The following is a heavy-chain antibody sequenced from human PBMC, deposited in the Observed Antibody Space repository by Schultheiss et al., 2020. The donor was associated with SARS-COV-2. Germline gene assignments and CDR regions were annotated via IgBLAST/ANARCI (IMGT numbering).Heavy chain of an antibody. J-gene: IGHJ6*02. CDR3: ARAGYYGSGSYYNDDYYYYYGMDV. D-gene: IGHD3-10*01. CDR2: IYSGGST. Sequence: GGSLRLSCAASGFTVSSNYMSWVRQAPGKGLEWVSVIYSGGSTYYADSVKGRFTISRDNSKNTLCLQMHSLRAEDTAVYYCARAGYYGSGSYYNDDYYYYYGMDVWGQGTTVTVSS. V-gene: IGHV3-53*05. CDR1: GFTVSSNY.